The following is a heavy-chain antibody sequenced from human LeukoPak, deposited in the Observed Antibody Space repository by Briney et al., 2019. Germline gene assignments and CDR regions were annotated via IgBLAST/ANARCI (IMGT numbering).Heavy chain of an antibody. CDR3: AREVYGSGSYYEAIDY. J-gene: IGHJ4*02. Sequence: GGSLRLSCAASGFTFSSYSMNWVRQAPGKGLEWVSSISSSSSYIYYADSVKGRFTISRDNAKNSLYLQMNSLRAEDTAVYYCAREVYGSGSYYEAIDYWGQGTLVTVSS. CDR1: GFTFSSYS. CDR2: ISSSSSYI. D-gene: IGHD3-10*01. V-gene: IGHV3-21*04.